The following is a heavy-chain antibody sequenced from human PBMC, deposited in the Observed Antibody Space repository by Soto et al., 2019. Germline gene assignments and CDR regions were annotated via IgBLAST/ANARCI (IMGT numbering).Heavy chain of an antibody. V-gene: IGHV3-30*18. CDR1: GFTFSSYG. J-gene: IGHJ6*02. CDR3: AKDRVGVDVGYYYYGMDV. Sequence: PGGSLRLSCAASGFTFSSYGMHWVRQAPGKGLEWVAVISYDGSNKCYADSVKGRFTISRDNSKNTLYLQMNSLRAEDTAVYYCAKDRVGVDVGYYYYGMDVWGQGTTVTVSS. CDR2: ISYDGSNK. D-gene: IGHD1-26*01.